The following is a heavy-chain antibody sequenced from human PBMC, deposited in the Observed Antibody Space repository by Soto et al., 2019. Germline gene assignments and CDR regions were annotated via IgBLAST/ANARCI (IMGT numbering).Heavy chain of an antibody. CDR1: GGTFSSYA. D-gene: IGHD5-12*01. Sequence: QVQLVQSGAEVKKPGSSVKVFCKASGGTFSSYAISWVRQAPGQGLEWMGGIIPIFGTANYAQKFQGRVTITADESTSTAYRELSSLRSEDAAVYYCASRRGLQFEDYWGQGTLVTVSS. V-gene: IGHV1-69*12. CDR3: ASRRGLQFEDY. J-gene: IGHJ4*02. CDR2: IIPIFGTA.